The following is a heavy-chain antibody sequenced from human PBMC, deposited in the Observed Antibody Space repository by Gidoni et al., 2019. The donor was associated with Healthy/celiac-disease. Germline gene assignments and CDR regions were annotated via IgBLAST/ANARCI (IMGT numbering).Heavy chain of an antibody. D-gene: IGHD6-19*01. Sequence: EVQLLESGGGLVQPGGSLRLSCAASGFTFSSYAMSWVRQAPGKGLEWVSAISGSGGSPYYADSVKGRFTISRDNSKNTLYLQMNSLRAEDTAVYYCAKDGGLSGWYTDLDYWGQGTLVTVSS. CDR3: AKDGGLSGWYTDLDY. CDR1: GFTFSSYA. J-gene: IGHJ4*02. CDR2: ISGSGGSP. V-gene: IGHV3-23*01.